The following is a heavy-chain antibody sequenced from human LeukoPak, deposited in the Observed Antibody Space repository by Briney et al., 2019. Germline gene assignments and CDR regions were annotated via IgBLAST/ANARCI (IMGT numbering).Heavy chain of an antibody. J-gene: IGHJ4*02. Sequence: AASVKVSCKASGYTFTTYGISWVRQAPGQGLEWVGWISGYSGNTDYAQKFQDRVTMTTDTSTSTAYMELRSLSSDDTAVYYCARDYHGSYYFYWGQGTLVTVSS. V-gene: IGHV1-18*01. CDR3: ARDYHGSYYFY. D-gene: IGHD1-26*01. CDR1: GYTFTTYG. CDR2: ISGYSGNT.